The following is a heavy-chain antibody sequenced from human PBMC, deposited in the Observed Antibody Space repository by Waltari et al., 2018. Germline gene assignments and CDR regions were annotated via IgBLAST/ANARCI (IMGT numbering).Heavy chain of an antibody. CDR3: ARRPGSGSYDSSGYYYPFDY. CDR2: ISSSSSYI. Sequence: EVQLVESGGGLVKPGGSLRLSCAASGFTFSSYSMNWVRQAPGKGLEWVSSISSSSSYIYYADSVKGRFTISRDNAKNSLYLQMNSLRAEDTAVYYCARRPGSGSYDSSGYYYPFDYWGQGTLVTVSS. J-gene: IGHJ4*02. CDR1: GFTFSSYS. V-gene: IGHV3-21*01. D-gene: IGHD3-22*01.